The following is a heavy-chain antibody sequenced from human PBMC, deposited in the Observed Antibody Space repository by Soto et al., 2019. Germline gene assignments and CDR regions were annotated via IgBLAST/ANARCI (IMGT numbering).Heavy chain of an antibody. V-gene: IGHV3-13*01. D-gene: IGHD2-8*02. CDR3: ARGDPLNYGSYPYWQYYGMDV. Sequence: PGGSLRLSCAASGFIFSSYDVHWVRQAPGKGLEWVSVITTTGDTYYAASVKGRFTISRENAENSLYLQMNSLRAEDAAVYYCARGDPLNYGSYPYWQYYGMDVWDRGTTVTVSS. CDR1: GFIFSSYD. J-gene: IGHJ6*02. CDR2: ITTTGDT.